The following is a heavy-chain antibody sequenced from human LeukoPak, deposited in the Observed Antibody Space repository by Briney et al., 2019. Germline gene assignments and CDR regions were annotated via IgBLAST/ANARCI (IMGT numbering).Heavy chain of an antibody. CDR2: INHSGST. CDR3: ARSYYDFWSGYYVFDH. J-gene: IGHJ5*02. D-gene: IGHD3-3*01. V-gene: IGHV4-34*01. CDR1: GGSFSGYY. Sequence: SETLSLTCAVYGGSFSGYYWSWIRQPPGKGLEWIGEINHSGSTNYNPSLKSRVTISVDTSKNQFSLKLSSVTAADTAVYYCARSYYDFWSGYYVFDHWGQGTLVTVSS.